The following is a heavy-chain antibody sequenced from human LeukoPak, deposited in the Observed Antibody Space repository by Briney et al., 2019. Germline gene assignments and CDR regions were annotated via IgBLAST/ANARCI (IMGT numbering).Heavy chain of an antibody. Sequence: PSETLSLTCTVSGGSISSGDYYWSWIRQPPGKGLEWIGYIYYSGSTYYNPSLKSRVTISVDTPKNQFSLKLSSVTAADTAVYYCARDVRRITIFGVVIKAFDIWGQGTMVTVSS. V-gene: IGHV4-30-4*08. CDR2: IYYSGST. D-gene: IGHD3-3*01. CDR1: GGSISSGDYY. CDR3: ARDVRRITIFGVVIKAFDI. J-gene: IGHJ3*02.